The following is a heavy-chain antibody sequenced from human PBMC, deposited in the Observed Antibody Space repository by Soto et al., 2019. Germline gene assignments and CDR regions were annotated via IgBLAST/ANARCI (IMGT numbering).Heavy chain of an antibody. J-gene: IGHJ4*02. CDR1: GFTFSSYW. CDR3: ARGSSLADY. D-gene: IGHD3-16*01. CDR2: IKQDGSEK. V-gene: IGHV3-7*01. Sequence: GGSLILSCAASGFTFSSYWMSWVRQAPGKGLEWVANIKQDGSEKYYVDSVKGRFTLSRDNTKNSLYLQMNSLRAEDTAVYFCARGSSLADYWGQGTLVTVSS.